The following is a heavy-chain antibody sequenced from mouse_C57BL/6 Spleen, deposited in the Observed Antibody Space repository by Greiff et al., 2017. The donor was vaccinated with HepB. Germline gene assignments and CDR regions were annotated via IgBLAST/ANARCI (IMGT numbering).Heavy chain of an antibody. CDR2: INPNNGGT. J-gene: IGHJ2*01. V-gene: IGHV1-26*01. Sequence: VQLQQSGPELVKPGASVKISCKASGYTFTDYYMNWVKQSHGKSLEWIGDINPNNGGTSYNQKFKGKATLTVDKSSSTAYMELRSLTSEDSAVYYCARSVTTEGYWGQGTTLTVSS. CDR3: ARSVTTEGY. CDR1: GYTFTDYY. D-gene: IGHD1-1*01.